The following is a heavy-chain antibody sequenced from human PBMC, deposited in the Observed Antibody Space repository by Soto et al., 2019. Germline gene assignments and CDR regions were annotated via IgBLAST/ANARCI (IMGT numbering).Heavy chain of an antibody. J-gene: IGHJ4*02. CDR1: GGSISSSSYY. V-gene: IGHV4-39*01. CDR3: ARRGSSSWYGY. D-gene: IGHD6-13*01. Sequence: SETLSLTCTVSGGSISSSSYYRGWIRQPPGKGLEWIGTIYYSGSTYYNPSLKSRVTISVDTSKNQFSLKLSSVTAADTAVYYCARRGSSSWYGYWGQGTLVTVSS. CDR2: IYYSGST.